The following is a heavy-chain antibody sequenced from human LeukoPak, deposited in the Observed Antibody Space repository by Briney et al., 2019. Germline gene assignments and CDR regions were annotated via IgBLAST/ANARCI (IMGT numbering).Heavy chain of an antibody. D-gene: IGHD3-3*01. V-gene: IGHV4-30-2*05. Sequence: SETLSLTCAVSGGSISSGGYSWSWIRQPPGKGLEWIGYIYYSGSTYYNPSLKSRVTISVDTSKNQFSLKLSSVTAADTAVYYCARDLRFLEYVDYWGQGTLVTVSS. CDR1: GGSISSGGYS. CDR3: ARDLRFLEYVDY. CDR2: IYYSGST. J-gene: IGHJ4*02.